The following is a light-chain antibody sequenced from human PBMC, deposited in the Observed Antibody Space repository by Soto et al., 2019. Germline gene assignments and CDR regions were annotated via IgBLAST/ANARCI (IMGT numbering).Light chain of an antibody. CDR1: SSDVGGYNY. CDR2: EVS. Sequence: QSVLTQPASVSGSPGQSITISCTGTSSDVGGYNYVSWYQQHPGKAPKLMIYEVSNRPSGVSNRFSGSKSGNTASLTISGLQAGDEADYYCSSYTSSSILYVFGTGTKVTVL. J-gene: IGLJ1*01. CDR3: SSYTSSSILYV. V-gene: IGLV2-14*01.